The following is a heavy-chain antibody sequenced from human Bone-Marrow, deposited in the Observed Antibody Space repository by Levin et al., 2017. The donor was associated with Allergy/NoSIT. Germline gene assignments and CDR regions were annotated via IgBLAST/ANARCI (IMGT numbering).Heavy chain of an antibody. D-gene: IGHD2-15*01. V-gene: IGHV4-31*03. J-gene: IGHJ4*02. Sequence: SQTLSLTCTISGDSISTDGYYWSWIRQHPGKGLEWIGDIHYSGSTHYNPSLKSRVTISGDTSKKVFSLRLSSVTAADTAVYFCARDRGYCTGNSCFSGFFDYWGQGTLVTVAS. CDR2: IHYSGST. CDR1: GDSISTDGYY. CDR3: ARDRGYCTGNSCFSGFFDY.